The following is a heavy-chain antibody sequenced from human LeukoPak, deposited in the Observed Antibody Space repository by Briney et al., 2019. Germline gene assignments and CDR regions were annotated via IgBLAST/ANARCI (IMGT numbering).Heavy chain of an antibody. J-gene: IGHJ5*02. CDR2: IYTSGST. D-gene: IGHD3-22*01. V-gene: IGHV4-4*07. CDR1: GGSISSYY. CDR3: ARGAYYYDSSARFDP. Sequence: SETLSLTCTVSGGSISSYYWSWIRQPAGKGLEWIGRIYTSGSTNYNPSLKSRVTMSVDTSKNQFSLKLSSVTAADTAVYYCARGAYYYDSSARFDPWGQGTLVTVSS.